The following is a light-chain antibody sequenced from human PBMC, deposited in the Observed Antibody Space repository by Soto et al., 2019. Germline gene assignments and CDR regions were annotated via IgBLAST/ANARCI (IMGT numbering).Light chain of an antibody. CDR2: KNN. J-gene: IGLJ3*02. Sequence: QSVLTQPPSASGTPGQRVTISCSGSSSNIGSKYVFWYQQLPGTAPKLLIYKNNQRPSGVPDRFSGSKSGTSASLAISGLRSEDEADYYCAAWDTSLSARLFGGGTQLTV. CDR3: AAWDTSLSARL. V-gene: IGLV1-47*01. CDR1: SSNIGSKY.